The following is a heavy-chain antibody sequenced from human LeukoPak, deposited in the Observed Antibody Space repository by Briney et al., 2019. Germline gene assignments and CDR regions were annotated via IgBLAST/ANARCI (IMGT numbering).Heavy chain of an antibody. CDR2: VSSNGGRT. Sequence: GGSLRLSCETSGFTFSSYGMHWVRQAPGKGLEYVAAVSSNGGRTYYANSVKGRFSISRDNSRNTLYLQMGSLRAEDTAVYYCVRDLRSGAYYYFYMDVWGNGTTVIVSS. CDR1: GFTFSSYG. CDR3: VRDLRSGAYYYFYMDV. V-gene: IGHV3-64*01. D-gene: IGHD3-3*01. J-gene: IGHJ6*03.